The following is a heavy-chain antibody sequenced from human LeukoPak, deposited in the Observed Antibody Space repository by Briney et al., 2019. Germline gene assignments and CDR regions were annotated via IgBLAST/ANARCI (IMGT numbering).Heavy chain of an antibody. Sequence: PSETLSLTCTVSGDSINSGRYYWSWIRQPAGKGLEWIGRIYSSGRTNYNPSLKSRVTMSVDTSKNQFSLRLSSVTAADTAVYYCARYSYGLDYWGQGTLVTVSS. CDR1: GDSINSGRYY. CDR3: ARYSYGLDY. J-gene: IGHJ4*02. V-gene: IGHV4-61*02. CDR2: IYSSGRT. D-gene: IGHD5-18*01.